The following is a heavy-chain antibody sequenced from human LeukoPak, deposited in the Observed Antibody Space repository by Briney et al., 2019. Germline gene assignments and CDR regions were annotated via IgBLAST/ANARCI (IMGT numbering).Heavy chain of an antibody. Sequence: ASVKVSCKASGGTFSSYAISWVRQAHGQGLEWMGGIIPIFGTANYAQKFQGRVTITTDESTSTAYMELSSLRSEDTAVYYCARGGAAAGTMGLYNWFDPWGQGTLVTVSS. CDR3: ARGGAAAGTMGLYNWFDP. CDR1: GGTFSSYA. CDR2: IIPIFGTA. V-gene: IGHV1-69*05. D-gene: IGHD6-13*01. J-gene: IGHJ5*02.